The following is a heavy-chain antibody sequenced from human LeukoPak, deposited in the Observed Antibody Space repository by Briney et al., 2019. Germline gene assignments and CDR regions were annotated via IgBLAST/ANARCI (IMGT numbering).Heavy chain of an antibody. J-gene: IGHJ3*02. CDR1: GFTFTTYW. V-gene: IGHV3-7*04. D-gene: IGHD6-19*01. Sequence: GESLRLSCAASGFTFTTYWMSWVRQAPGKGLEWVANIKQNGSEKYYVDPVKGRFTISRDNAQNSLCLQMNSVRAEDTAVYYCARGGGLYGYACDIWGQGTMVTVSS. CDR3: ARGGGLYGYACDI. CDR2: IKQNGSEK.